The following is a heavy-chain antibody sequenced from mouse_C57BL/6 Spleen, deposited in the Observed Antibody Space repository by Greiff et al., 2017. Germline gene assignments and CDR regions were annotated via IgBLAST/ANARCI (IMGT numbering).Heavy chain of an antibody. CDR3: AKSPRCYAMDY. CDR2: INPSSGYT. J-gene: IGHJ4*01. CDR1: GYTFTSYW. Sequence: VQLQQSGAELAQPGASVKLSCKASGYTFTSYWMHWVKQRPGQGLEWIGYINPSSGYTKYNQKFKDKASLTADKSSSTAYMQLSSLTYEASAFYYCAKSPRCYAMDYWGQGTSVTVSS. V-gene: IGHV1-7*01. D-gene: IGHD1-1*01.